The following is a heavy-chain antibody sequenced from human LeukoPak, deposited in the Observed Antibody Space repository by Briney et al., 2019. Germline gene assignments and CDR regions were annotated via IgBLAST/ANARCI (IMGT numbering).Heavy chain of an antibody. Sequence: GRSLRLSCAASGFTFDNYCMHWVRQVPGRGLEWVSGINENSANKAYADSFEGRFTISRDNAQNSLYLQMNSLRTEDTAFYYCARRTLATSSRGLFDSWGEGTLVTVSS. CDR2: INENSANK. D-gene: IGHD1-1*01. CDR3: ARRTLATSSRGLFDS. V-gene: IGHV3-9*01. J-gene: IGHJ4*02. CDR1: GFTFDNYC.